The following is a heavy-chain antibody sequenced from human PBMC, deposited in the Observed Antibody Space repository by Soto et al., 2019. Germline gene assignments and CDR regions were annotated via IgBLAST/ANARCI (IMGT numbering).Heavy chain of an antibody. CDR3: ARGAETGYTSGWYDC. Sequence: PGGSVRLSCAASGFTFSSYAMHWVRQAPGKGLEWVAIIWYDGSNKYHADSVKGRFTISRDNSKNTLYLQMNSLRVEDTAVYYCARGAETGYTSGWYDCWGQGTLVTVSS. J-gene: IGHJ5*01. D-gene: IGHD6-19*01. CDR1: GFTFSSYA. V-gene: IGHV3-33*01. CDR2: IWYDGSNK.